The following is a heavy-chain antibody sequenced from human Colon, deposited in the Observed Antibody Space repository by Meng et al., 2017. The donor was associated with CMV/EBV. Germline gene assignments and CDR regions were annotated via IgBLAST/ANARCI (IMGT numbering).Heavy chain of an antibody. D-gene: IGHD2-15*01. CDR2: MNPMFGTA. V-gene: IGHV1-69*05. CDR1: GYTFTSYD. CDR3: ARAKYCSSSSCSGFDI. J-gene: IGHJ3*02. Sequence: SVKVSCKASGYTFTSYDINWVRQATGQGLEWMGWMNPMFGTANYAQNFQGRVTITTDDSTSTAYMELSSLRSEDTAVYFCARAKYCSSSSCSGFDIWGQGTMVTVSS.